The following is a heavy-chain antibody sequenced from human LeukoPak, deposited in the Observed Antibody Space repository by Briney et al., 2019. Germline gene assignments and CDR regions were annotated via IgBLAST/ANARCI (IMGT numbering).Heavy chain of an antibody. CDR3: ERHQWLVGDYFDY. CDR1: GYTFTSYA. CDR2: INAGNGNT. J-gene: IGHJ4*01. D-gene: IGHD6-19*01. Sequence: ASVKVSCKASGYTFTSYAMHWVRKAPGQRLECMGWINAGNGNTKYSQKLQGRVTITRDTSASTAYMELSSLRSEDTAVYYCERHQWLVGDYFDYWGQVILVTVSS. V-gene: IGHV1-3*01.